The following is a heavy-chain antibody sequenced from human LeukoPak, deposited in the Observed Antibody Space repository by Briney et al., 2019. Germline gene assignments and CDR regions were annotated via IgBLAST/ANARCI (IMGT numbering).Heavy chain of an antibody. J-gene: IGHJ5*02. D-gene: IGHD4-17*01. V-gene: IGHV4-34*01. CDR2: INHSGST. CDR1: GGSFSGYY. Sequence: ETLSLTCAVYGGSFSGYYGSWIRQPPGEGLEWIGEINHSGSTNYNPPLKSRATISVDTSTNQFSLKLSSVTAADTAVHYGASSFGVTTYHNWFDPWGQGTLVTVSS. CDR3: ASSFGVTTYHNWFDP.